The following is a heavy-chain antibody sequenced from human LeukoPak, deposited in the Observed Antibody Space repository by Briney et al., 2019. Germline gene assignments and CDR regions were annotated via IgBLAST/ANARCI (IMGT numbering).Heavy chain of an antibody. Sequence: SETLSLTCTVSGGSISSYYWSWIRPPPGKGLEWIGYIYYSGSTNYNPSLKSRVTISVDTSKNQFSLKLSSVTAADTAVYYCARTNSYGYSYGMDVWGQGTTVTVSS. D-gene: IGHD5-18*01. V-gene: IGHV4-59*01. CDR2: IYYSGST. J-gene: IGHJ6*02. CDR1: GGSISSYY. CDR3: ARTNSYGYSYGMDV.